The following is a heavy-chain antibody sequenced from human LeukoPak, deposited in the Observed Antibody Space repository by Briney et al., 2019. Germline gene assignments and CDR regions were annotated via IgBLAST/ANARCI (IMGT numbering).Heavy chain of an antibody. CDR2: IRSDGSNQ. CDR3: ATGLRAAPGKDAFNI. Sequence: GESLRLSCAASGLTFSSYGMHWVRQAPGKGLEWVAFIRSDGSNQYYADSVKGRFTISRDSSKNTLYLQMNTLRPEDTAVYFCATGLRAAPGKDAFNIWGQGTMVTVSS. J-gene: IGHJ3*02. CDR1: GLTFSSYG. D-gene: IGHD2-15*01. V-gene: IGHV3-30*02.